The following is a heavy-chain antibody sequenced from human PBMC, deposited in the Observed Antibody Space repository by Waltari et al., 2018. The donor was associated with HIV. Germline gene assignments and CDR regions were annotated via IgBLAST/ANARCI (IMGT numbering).Heavy chain of an antibody. V-gene: IGHV3-53*01. CDR1: GFTVSSNY. Sequence: EVQLVESGGGLIQPGGSLRLSCAASGFTVSSNYMSWVRQAPGKGLGWVSVIYRGGSTYYAESGKGRFTISRDNSKNTLYLQRNSLRAEDTAVYYCAREGLGYYGSGSYLYWGQGTLVTVSS. CDR3: AREGLGYYGSGSYLY. CDR2: IYRGGST. J-gene: IGHJ4*02. D-gene: IGHD3-10*01.